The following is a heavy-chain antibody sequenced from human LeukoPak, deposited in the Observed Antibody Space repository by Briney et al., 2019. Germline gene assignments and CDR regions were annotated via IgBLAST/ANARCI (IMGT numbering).Heavy chain of an antibody. J-gene: IGHJ6*03. CDR2: IYYSGST. Sequence: PSETLSLTCTVSGGSISSYYWSWIRRPPGKGLEWIGYIYYSGSTNYNPSLKSRVTISVDTSKNQFSLKLSSVTAADTAVYYCARGVTTHYYYYMDVWGKGTTVTVSS. V-gene: IGHV4-59*01. D-gene: IGHD4-11*01. CDR3: ARGVTTHYYYYMDV. CDR1: GGSISSYY.